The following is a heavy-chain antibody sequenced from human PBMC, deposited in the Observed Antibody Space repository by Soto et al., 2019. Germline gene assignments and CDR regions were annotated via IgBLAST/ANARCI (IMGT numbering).Heavy chain of an antibody. D-gene: IGHD3-10*01. CDR3: AREISLSAGSYLDY. CDR2: ISSSSYTI. Sequence: GSLRLSCTASGFTFNTYNMNWVRQAPGKGLEWVSYISSSSYTIKYADSVEGRFTVSRDNGKKPLYLQMNSLRDEDTAVYFCAREISLSAGSYLDYWGQGTLVTVSS. J-gene: IGHJ4*02. V-gene: IGHV3-48*02. CDR1: GFTFNTYN.